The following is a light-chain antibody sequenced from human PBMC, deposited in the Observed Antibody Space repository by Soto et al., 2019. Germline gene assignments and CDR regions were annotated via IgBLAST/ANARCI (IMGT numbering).Light chain of an antibody. CDR1: HNINTY. CDR2: AAS. V-gene: IGKV1-39*01. J-gene: IGKJ5*01. CDR3: QLSDSSLT. Sequence: DIQMTQSPPSLSASVGDRVAFTCRASHNINTYLNWYQQRPGKAPRLLIYAASSVQGGVPSRFSGSGSGTDFTLTISSLQPEDFATYYCQLSDSSLTFGQGTRLEI.